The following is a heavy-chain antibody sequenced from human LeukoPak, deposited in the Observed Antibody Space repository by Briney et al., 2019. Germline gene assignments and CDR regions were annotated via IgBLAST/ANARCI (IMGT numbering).Heavy chain of an antibody. D-gene: IGHD2-15*01. Sequence: GGSLRLSCAASGFTFSGSAMHWVRQASGKGLEWVGRIRSKANSYATAYAASVKGRFTISRDDSKNTAYLQMNSLRAEDTAVYYCARDHYGDDIVVVEWYYMDVWGKGTTVTVSS. CDR2: IRSKANSYAT. J-gene: IGHJ6*03. CDR1: GFTFSGSA. V-gene: IGHV3-73*01. CDR3: ARDHYGDDIVVVEWYYMDV.